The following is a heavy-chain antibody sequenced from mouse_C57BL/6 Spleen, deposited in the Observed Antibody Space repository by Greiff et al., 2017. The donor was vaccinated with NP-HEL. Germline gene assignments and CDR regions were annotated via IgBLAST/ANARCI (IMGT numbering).Heavy chain of an antibody. V-gene: IGHV5-12*01. CDR1: GFTFSDYY. J-gene: IGHJ4*01. CDR2: ISNGGGST. Sequence: EVKLVESGGGLVQPGGSLKLSCAASGFTFSDYYMYWVRQTPEKRLEWVAYISNGGGSTYYLDTVKGRFTISRDNAKNTLYLQMSRLKSEDTAMYYCARKGENWDEDAMDYWGQGTSVTVSS. CDR3: ARKGENWDEDAMDY. D-gene: IGHD4-1*01.